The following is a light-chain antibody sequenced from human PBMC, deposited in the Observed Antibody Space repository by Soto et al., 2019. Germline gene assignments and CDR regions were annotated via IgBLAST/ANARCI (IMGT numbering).Light chain of an antibody. CDR1: QSVSSSY. CDR2: GAS. Sequence: EIVLTQSPGTLSLSPGERATLSCRASQSVSSSYLAWHQQKPGQTPRLLVYGASSRATGIPDRFSGSGSGTDFTLTISRLEPEDFAVYYCQQFSSYPLTFGGGTKVDI. V-gene: IGKV3-20*01. CDR3: QQFSSYPLT. J-gene: IGKJ4*01.